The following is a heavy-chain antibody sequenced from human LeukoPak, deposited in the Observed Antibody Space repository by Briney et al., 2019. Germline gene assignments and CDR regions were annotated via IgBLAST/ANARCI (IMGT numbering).Heavy chain of an antibody. J-gene: IGHJ4*02. CDR3: ARVGVDYSGNIIKYFFDY. CDR1: GGSISSYQ. CDR2: IYYSGSA. Sequence: PAETLSLTCTVSGGSISSYQWSWLRQPPGKGLEGIGNIYYSGSANYNPSLTSRVTISVDTSKNQFSLKLSPVTAADTAVYYCARVGVDYSGNIIKYFFDYWGQGTLVTVSS. D-gene: IGHD4-23*01. V-gene: IGHV4-59*01.